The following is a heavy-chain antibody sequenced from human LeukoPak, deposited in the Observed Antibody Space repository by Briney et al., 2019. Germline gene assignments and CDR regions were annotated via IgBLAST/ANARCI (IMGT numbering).Heavy chain of an antibody. V-gene: IGHV1-18*01. D-gene: IGHD1-26*01. Sequence: ASVKVSCKASGYSFTNYGISWVRQAPGQGLEWMGWISAKNGNTKSAQKFQDRVTMTTDTSTSTAYLELRSLRSDDTALYYCAREWGYSGSSHFDYWGQGTLVTVSS. CDR1: GYSFTNYG. J-gene: IGHJ4*02. CDR3: AREWGYSGSSHFDY. CDR2: ISAKNGNT.